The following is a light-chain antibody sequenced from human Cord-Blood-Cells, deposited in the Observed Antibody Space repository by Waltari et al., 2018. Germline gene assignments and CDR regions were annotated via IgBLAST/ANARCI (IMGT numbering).Light chain of an antibody. V-gene: IGLV2-14*01. CDR3: SSYTSSSTLVV. Sequence: QSALTQPASVSGSPGTSITISCTGTSSDVAGYNYVSWYQQHPGKAPKLMIYDVSKRPSGVSNRFSGSKSGNTASLTISGLQAEDEADYYCSSYTSSSTLVVFGGGTKLTVL. J-gene: IGLJ2*01. CDR1: SSDVAGYNY. CDR2: DVS.